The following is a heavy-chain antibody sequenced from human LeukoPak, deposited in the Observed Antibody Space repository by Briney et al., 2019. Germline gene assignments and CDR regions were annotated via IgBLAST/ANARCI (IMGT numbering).Heavy chain of an antibody. CDR2: IYYRRSN. J-gene: IGHJ4*02. Sequence: SETLSLTCTVSGGSVSSGTYYWGWIRQPPGKGLEWIGSIYYRRSNYYNPSLKSRVTVSVDTSKNQFSLKLTSVTAADTAVYYCARHADSGFGELAFDYWGQGTLVTVSS. V-gene: IGHV4-39*01. D-gene: IGHD3-10*01. CDR3: ARHADSGFGELAFDY. CDR1: GGSVSSGTYY.